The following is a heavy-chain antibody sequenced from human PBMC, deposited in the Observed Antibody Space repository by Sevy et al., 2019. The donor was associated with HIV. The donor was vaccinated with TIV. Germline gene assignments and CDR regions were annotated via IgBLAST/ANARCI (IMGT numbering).Heavy chain of an antibody. CDR2: IKPDGSVK. CDR1: GFSFSAYW. Sequence: GGSLRLSCAASGFSFSAYWMNWVRQAPGKGLEWVANIKPDGSVKHYVDSAEGRFTISRDNAKNSLYLQMNSQRVEDTAMYYCAQETFGRFDSWGQGTLVTVSS. CDR3: AQETFGRFDS. J-gene: IGHJ4*02. V-gene: IGHV3-7*01. D-gene: IGHD1-26*01.